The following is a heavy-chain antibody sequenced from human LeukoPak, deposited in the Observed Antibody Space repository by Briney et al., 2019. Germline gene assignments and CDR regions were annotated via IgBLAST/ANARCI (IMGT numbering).Heavy chain of an antibody. J-gene: IGHJ4*02. V-gene: IGHV3-64D*09. Sequence: GGSLRLSCEVSGFTFSRYAMHWVRQAPGKGLEYVSAISSNGGSTYYGDSVKGRFTISRDNSKNTLYLQMSSLRAEDTAVYYCVKARGIQLWLPGDYWGQGTLVTVSS. D-gene: IGHD5-18*01. CDR3: VKARGIQLWLPGDY. CDR1: GFTFSRYA. CDR2: ISSNGGST.